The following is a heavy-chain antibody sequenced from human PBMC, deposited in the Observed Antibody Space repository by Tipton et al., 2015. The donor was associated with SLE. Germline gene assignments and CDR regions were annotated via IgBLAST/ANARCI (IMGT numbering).Heavy chain of an antibody. V-gene: IGHV4-61*02. Sequence: TLSLTCTVSGGSISSGSYYWSWIRQPAGKGLEWIGRIYTSGSTNYNPSLKSRVTISVDTSKNQFSLKLSSVTAADTAVYYCARHMRYNLNYFDNWGQGSLVIVSS. D-gene: IGHD1-20*01. J-gene: IGHJ4*02. CDR2: IYTSGST. CDR1: GGSISSGSYY. CDR3: ARHMRYNLNYFDN.